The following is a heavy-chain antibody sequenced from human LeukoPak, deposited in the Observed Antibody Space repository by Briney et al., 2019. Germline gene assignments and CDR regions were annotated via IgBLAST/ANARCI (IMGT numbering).Heavy chain of an antibody. CDR2: IYYSGST. D-gene: IGHD3-9*01. CDR3: ATRPYDILTGYYPFDY. V-gene: IGHV4-39*01. CDR1: GGSISSSSYY. Sequence: SETLSLTCTVSGGSISSSSYYWGWIRQPPGKGLEWIGSIYYSGSTYYNPSLKSRVTISVDTSKNQFSLKLSCVTAADTAVYYCATRPYDILTGYYPFDYWGQGTLVTVSS. J-gene: IGHJ4*02.